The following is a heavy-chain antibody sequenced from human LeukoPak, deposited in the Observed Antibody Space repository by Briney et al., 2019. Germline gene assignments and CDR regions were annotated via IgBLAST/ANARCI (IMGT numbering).Heavy chain of an antibody. CDR3: AKDKGRTMVRGVISTPDY. CDR2: ISGSGGST. J-gene: IGHJ4*02. D-gene: IGHD3-10*01. Sequence: PGGSLRLSCAASGFTFDDYGMSWVRQAPGKGLEWVSAISGSGGSTYYADSVKGRFTISRDNSKNTLYLQMNSLRAEDTAVYYCAKDKGRTMVRGVISTPDYWGQGTLVTVSS. V-gene: IGHV3-23*01. CDR1: GFTFDDYG.